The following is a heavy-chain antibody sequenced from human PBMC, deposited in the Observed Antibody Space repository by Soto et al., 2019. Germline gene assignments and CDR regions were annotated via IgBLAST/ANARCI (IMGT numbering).Heavy chain of an antibody. D-gene: IGHD4-17*01. Sequence: QVQLVQSGAEVKKPGASVKVSCKASGYTFSSYGINWVRQAPGQGLEWMGWISAYNGNTNYAQKLHGRITMSTHTSTSTAYMELRSLRSDDTPVYYCARRTTVEPGSYWGQGTLATVSS. CDR3: ARRTTVEPGSY. V-gene: IGHV1-18*01. CDR2: ISAYNGNT. CDR1: GYTFSSYG. J-gene: IGHJ4*02.